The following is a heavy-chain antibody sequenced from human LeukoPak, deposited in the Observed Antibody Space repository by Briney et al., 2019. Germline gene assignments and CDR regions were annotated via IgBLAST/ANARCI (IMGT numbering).Heavy chain of an antibody. CDR3: ARDKQQLGKYYFDY. CDR1: GGSISSYY. V-gene: IGHV4-59*12. J-gene: IGHJ4*02. Sequence: SETLSLTCTVSGGSISSYYWSWIRQPPGKGLEWIGYIYYSGSTNYNPSLKSRVTMSVDTSKNQFSLKLSSVTAADTAVYYCARDKQQLGKYYFDYWGQGTLVTVSS. D-gene: IGHD6-13*01. CDR2: IYYSGST.